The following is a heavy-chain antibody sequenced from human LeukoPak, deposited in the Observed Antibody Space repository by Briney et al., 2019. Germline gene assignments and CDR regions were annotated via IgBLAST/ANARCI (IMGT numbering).Heavy chain of an antibody. J-gene: IGHJ4*02. CDR3: ARGKEIEAGTGSDY. Sequence: ASVKVSCKAFGYTFTSYYMHWVRQAPGQGLEWMGIINPSGGSTSYAQKFHGRVTMTRNTSISTAYMELSSLRSEDTAVYYCARGKEIEAGTGSDYWGQGTLVTVSS. D-gene: IGHD6-19*01. V-gene: IGHV1-46*01. CDR1: GYTFTSYY. CDR2: INPSGGST.